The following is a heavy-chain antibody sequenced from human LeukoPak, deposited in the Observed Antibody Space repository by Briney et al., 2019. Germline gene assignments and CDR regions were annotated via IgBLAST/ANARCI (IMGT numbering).Heavy chain of an antibody. Sequence: SETLSLTCTVSGGSINSYHWSWIRQPAGKGLEWIGRIYTSGSTNYNPSLKSRVTMSVDTSKNQFSLKLSSVTAADTAVYYCALDYDSSGCFDYWGQGTLVTVSS. CDR2: IYTSGST. CDR3: ALDYDSSGCFDY. V-gene: IGHV4-4*07. CDR1: GGSINSYH. J-gene: IGHJ4*02. D-gene: IGHD3-22*01.